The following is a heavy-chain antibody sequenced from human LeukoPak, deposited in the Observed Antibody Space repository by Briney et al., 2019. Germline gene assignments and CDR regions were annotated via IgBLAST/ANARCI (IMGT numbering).Heavy chain of an antibody. CDR3: ARGWGDCSSTSCYHSWFDP. D-gene: IGHD2-2*01. J-gene: IGHJ5*02. Sequence: GASVKVSCKASGYTFTGYYMHWVRQAPGQGLEWRGWINPNSGGTNYAQKFRGRVTMTRDTSISTAYMELSRLRSDDTAVYYCARGWGDCSSTSCYHSWFDPWGQGTLVTVSS. CDR1: GYTFTGYY. V-gene: IGHV1-2*02. CDR2: INPNSGGT.